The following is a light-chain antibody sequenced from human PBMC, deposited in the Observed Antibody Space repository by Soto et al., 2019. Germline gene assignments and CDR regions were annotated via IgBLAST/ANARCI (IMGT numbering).Light chain of an antibody. CDR3: QQSYSTPWT. Sequence: DIQMTQSPSSLSASVGDRVTITCRASQSISSYLNWYQQKPGKAPKALIYAASILQSGVPSRFSGSGSGRDFTLTINWLQPEDFATYYCQQSYSTPWTFGQGTRVDI. CDR2: AAS. J-gene: IGKJ1*01. V-gene: IGKV1-39*01. CDR1: QSISSY.